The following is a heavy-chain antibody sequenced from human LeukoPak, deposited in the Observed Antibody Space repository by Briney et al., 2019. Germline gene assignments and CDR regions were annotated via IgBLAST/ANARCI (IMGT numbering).Heavy chain of an antibody. CDR2: KYYSGST. CDR3: ARGRSYGFDFDS. V-gene: IGHV4-61*01. D-gene: IGHD5-18*01. J-gene: IGHJ4*02. CDR1: GVSLNTCCCY. Sequence: PSETLSLTCDDSGVSLNTCCCYWTWIRQPPGKGLEWIGYKYYSGSTRYNSSLRSRLTISLDSSKNQFSLRLTSVTAADTAVYYCARGRSYGFDFDSWGPGTLVIVSS.